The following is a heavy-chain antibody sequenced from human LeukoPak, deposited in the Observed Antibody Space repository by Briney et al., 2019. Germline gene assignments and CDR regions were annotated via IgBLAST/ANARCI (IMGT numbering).Heavy chain of an antibody. V-gene: IGHV5-51*01. Sequence: TGESLKISCKGSGYSFTSYWIGWVRQMPGKGLEWMGIIYPGDSDTRYSPSFQGQVTISADKSNSTAYLQWSSLKASDTAMYYCASAMDYYYYGMDVWGQGTTVTVSS. CDR2: IYPGDSDT. CDR1: GYSFTSYW. J-gene: IGHJ6*02. CDR3: ASAMDYYYYGMDV.